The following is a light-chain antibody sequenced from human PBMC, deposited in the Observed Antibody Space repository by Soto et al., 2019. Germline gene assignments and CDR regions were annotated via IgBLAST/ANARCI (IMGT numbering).Light chain of an antibody. CDR3: SSYTSTSTLYV. Sequence: HSALTQPASVSGSPGQSITISCTGTSSDIGGYNYVSWYQQLPGKVPKLIIYDVSNRPSGVSDRFSGSKSGNAASLTISGLQAEDEADYYCSSYTSTSTLYVFGTGTTLTVL. CDR2: DVS. V-gene: IGLV2-14*03. J-gene: IGLJ1*01. CDR1: SSDIGGYNY.